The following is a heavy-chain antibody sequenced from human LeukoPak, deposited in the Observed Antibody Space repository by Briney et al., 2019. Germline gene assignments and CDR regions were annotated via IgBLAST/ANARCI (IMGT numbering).Heavy chain of an antibody. V-gene: IGHV1-2*02. CDR2: INPDSGGT. CDR1: GYTFTGYY. Sequence: ASVKVSCKASGYTFTGYYLHWVRQAPGQGLEWMGWINPDSGGTNYAQKFQGRVTMTRDTSISTAYMELSRLRSDDTAVYSCARGRSIAVADTGDYWGQGTLVTVSS. D-gene: IGHD6-19*01. CDR3: ARGRSIAVADTGDY. J-gene: IGHJ4*02.